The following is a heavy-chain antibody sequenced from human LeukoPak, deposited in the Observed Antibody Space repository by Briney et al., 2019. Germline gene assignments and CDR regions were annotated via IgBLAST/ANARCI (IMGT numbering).Heavy chain of an antibody. V-gene: IGHV1-69*04. CDR2: IIPILGIA. J-gene: IGHJ6*02. CDR3: ARDGGSTGQYYYYYYGMDV. D-gene: IGHD3-16*01. Sequence: SVKVSCKASGGTFSSYAISWVRQAPGQGLEWMGRIIPILGIANYAQKFQGRVTITADKSTSTAYMELSSLRSEDTAVYYCARDGGSTGQYYYYYYGMDVWGQGTTVTVSS. CDR1: GGTFSSYA.